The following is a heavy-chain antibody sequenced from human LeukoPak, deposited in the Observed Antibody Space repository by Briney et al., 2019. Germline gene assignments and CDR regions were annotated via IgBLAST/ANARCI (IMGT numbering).Heavy chain of an antibody. CDR3: ARDQGIFDY. CDR2: ISSSSKTI. V-gene: IGHV3-48*02. J-gene: IGHJ4*02. Sequence: HPGGSLRLSCAASGFPFRRYSMNWVRQAPGKGLEWVLYISSSSKTIYYADSVKGRFTISRDNAKNSLYLQMTSLRDEDSAVYYCARDQGIFDYWGQGTVVTVSS. CDR1: GFPFRRYS.